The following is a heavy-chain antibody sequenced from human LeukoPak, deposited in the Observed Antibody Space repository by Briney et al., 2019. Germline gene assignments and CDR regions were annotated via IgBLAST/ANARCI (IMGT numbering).Heavy chain of an antibody. CDR2: IYSGGST. V-gene: IGHV3-66*01. J-gene: IGHJ4*02. D-gene: IGHD2-8*01. CDR3: ARDPGGVVYFDY. Sequence: GGSLRLSCAASAFTVSSNFMSWVRQAPGKGLEWVSVIYSGGSTYYADSVKGRFTISRDNSKNTLYLQMNTLRAEDTAVYYCARDPGGVVYFDYWGQGTLVTVSS. CDR1: AFTVSSNF.